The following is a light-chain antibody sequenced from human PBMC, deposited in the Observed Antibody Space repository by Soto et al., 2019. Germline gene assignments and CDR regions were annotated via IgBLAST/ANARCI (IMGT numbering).Light chain of an antibody. CDR3: QQYGSSPPYT. V-gene: IGKV3-20*01. Sequence: EIVLTQSPGTLSLSPGERATLSCRASQSVSSSYLAWYQQKTGQAPRLLIYGASSRATVILDRFSGSGSGTDFTLTISRREPEDCAVYYCQQYGSSPPYTFGQGTKREIK. CDR2: GAS. CDR1: QSVSSSY. J-gene: IGKJ2*01.